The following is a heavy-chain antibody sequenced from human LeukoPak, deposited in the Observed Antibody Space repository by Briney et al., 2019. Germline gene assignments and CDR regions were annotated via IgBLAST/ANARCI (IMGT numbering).Heavy chain of an antibody. D-gene: IGHD1-26*01. Sequence: SETLSLTCTVSGGSISSSSYYWGWIRQPPGKGLEWIGSIYYSGSTYYNPSLKSRVTISVDTSKSQFSLKLSSVTAADAAVYYCARIQGGSPKNYYYGMDVWGQGTTVTVSS. CDR3: ARIQGGSPKNYYYGMDV. CDR1: GGSISSSSYY. J-gene: IGHJ6*02. CDR2: IYYSGST. V-gene: IGHV4-39*01.